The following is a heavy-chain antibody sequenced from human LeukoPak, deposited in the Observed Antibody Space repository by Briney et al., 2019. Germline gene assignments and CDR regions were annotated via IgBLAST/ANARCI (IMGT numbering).Heavy chain of an antibody. Sequence: ASVKVSCKASGYTFTRYHMHWVRQAPGQGLEWMGIINPSSGGTRFAQKFQGRVTMTSDTSTNTVYMDLSSLRSEDTAVYHCVRASFSGASNGPDHWGHGTLVTVSS. CDR1: GYTFTRYH. J-gene: IGHJ4*01. CDR3: VRASFSGASNGPDH. V-gene: IGHV1-46*01. CDR2: INPSSGGT. D-gene: IGHD2-15*01.